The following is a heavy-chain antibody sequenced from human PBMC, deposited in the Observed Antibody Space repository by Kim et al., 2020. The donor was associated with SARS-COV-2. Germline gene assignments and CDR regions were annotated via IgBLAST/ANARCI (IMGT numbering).Heavy chain of an antibody. V-gene: IGHV1-69*01. CDR3: ARGQERWLHPYYFDY. D-gene: IGHD5-12*01. J-gene: IGHJ4*02. Sequence: QKFQGRVTITADESTSTDYMELSSLRSEDTAVYYCARGQERWLHPYYFDYWGQGTLVTVSS.